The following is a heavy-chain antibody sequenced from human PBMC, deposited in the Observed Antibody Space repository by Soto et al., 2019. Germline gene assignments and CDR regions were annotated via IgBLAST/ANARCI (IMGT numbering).Heavy chain of an antibody. J-gene: IGHJ4*02. V-gene: IGHV1-69*13. D-gene: IGHD3-10*01. CDR3: ASLLISGRITMVRGVIPTGV. CDR2: IIPIFGTA. Sequence: GASVKVSCKASGGTFSSYAISWVRQAPGQGLECMGGIIPIFGTANYAQKFQGRVTITADESTSTAYMELSSLRSEDTAVYYCASLLISGRITMVRGVIPTGVWGQGTLVTVSS. CDR1: GGTFSSYA.